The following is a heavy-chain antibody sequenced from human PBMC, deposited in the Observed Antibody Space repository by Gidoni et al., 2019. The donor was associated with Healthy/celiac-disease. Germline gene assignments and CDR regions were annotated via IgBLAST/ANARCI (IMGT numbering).Heavy chain of an antibody. D-gene: IGHD3-3*01. CDR2: IRGSGGST. CDR1: GFTFSRYA. Sequence: EVQLLASGGGLVQPGGSLRLSCAASGFTFSRYAMSWVRQAPGKGLEWVSAIRGSGGSTDYADSVKGRFTISRDNSKNTLYLQMNSLRAEDTAVYYCAKGPYDFWSGYYDVFDYWGQGTLVTVSS. CDR3: AKGPYDFWSGYYDVFDY. J-gene: IGHJ4*02. V-gene: IGHV3-23*01.